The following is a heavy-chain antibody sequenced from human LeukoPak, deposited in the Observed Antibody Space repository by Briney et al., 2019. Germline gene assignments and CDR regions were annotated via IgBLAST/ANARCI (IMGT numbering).Heavy chain of an antibody. CDR2: IYYSGST. V-gene: IGHV4-31*03. J-gene: IGHJ4*02. D-gene: IGHD2-2*01. Sequence: PSETLSLTCTVSGGSISSGGYYWSWIRQHPGKGLEWIGYIYYSGSTYYNPSLKSRVTISVDTSKNQFSLKLSSVTAADTAVYYCARGPAGGPIDYWGQGTWSPSPQ. CDR1: GGSISSGGYY. CDR3: ARGPAGGPIDY.